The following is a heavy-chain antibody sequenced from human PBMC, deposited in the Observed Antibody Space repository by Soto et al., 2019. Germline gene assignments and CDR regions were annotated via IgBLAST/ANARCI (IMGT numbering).Heavy chain of an antibody. Sequence: KPSETLSLTCTVSGGSISSYYWSWIRQPPGKGLEWIGYIYYSGSTNYNPSLKSRVTIPVDTSKNQFSLKLSSVTAADTAVYYCARVGCSSTSCYGDYYYYGMDVWGQGTTVTVSS. CDR2: IYYSGST. D-gene: IGHD2-2*01. CDR3: ARVGCSSTSCYGDYYYYGMDV. CDR1: GGSISSYY. V-gene: IGHV4-59*01. J-gene: IGHJ6*02.